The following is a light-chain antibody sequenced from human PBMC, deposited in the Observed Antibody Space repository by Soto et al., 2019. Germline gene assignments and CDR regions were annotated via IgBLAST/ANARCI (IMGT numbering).Light chain of an antibody. CDR3: QSYDTISHVV. Sequence: NFMLTQPHSVSASPGKTVTISCTRSSGSIANYYVQWYQQRPGSAPTTVIYEDHQRPSGVPDRCSNSIDSASNSASLTISGLKAEDEADYYCQSYDTISHVVFGGGTKVTVL. J-gene: IGLJ2*01. CDR1: SGSIANYY. CDR2: EDH. V-gene: IGLV6-57*03.